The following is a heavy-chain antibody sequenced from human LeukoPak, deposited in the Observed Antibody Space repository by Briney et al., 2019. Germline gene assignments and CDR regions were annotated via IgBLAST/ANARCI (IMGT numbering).Heavy chain of an antibody. Sequence: PSGTLSLTCTVSGGSVSSGSYYWSWIRQPPGKGLECIGYIYYSGSTNYNPSLKSRVTISVDTSKNQFSLKLSSVTAADTAVYYCARLKGLLLDYWGQGTLVTVSS. CDR3: ARLKGLLLDY. CDR2: IYYSGST. D-gene: IGHD3-22*01. CDR1: GGSVSSGSYY. V-gene: IGHV4-61*01. J-gene: IGHJ4*02.